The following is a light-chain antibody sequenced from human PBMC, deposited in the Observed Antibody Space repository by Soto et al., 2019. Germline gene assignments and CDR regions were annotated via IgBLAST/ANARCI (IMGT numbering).Light chain of an antibody. CDR1: QSVSGN. J-gene: IGKJ1*01. V-gene: IGKV3-15*01. CDR3: QQYNIWPPWT. Sequence: EIVMTQSPVTLSVSPGDRATLSCRASQSVSGNLAWYQQKPGQAPRLLIYGASTRATGIPARFSGSRSGTEFTLTISSLQSEDFAVYYWQQYNIWPPWTFGQGTKVEIK. CDR2: GAS.